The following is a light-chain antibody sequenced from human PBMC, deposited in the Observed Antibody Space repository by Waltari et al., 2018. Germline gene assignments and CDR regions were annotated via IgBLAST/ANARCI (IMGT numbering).Light chain of an antibody. CDR3: RHYVRLPAT. V-gene: IGKV3-20*01. CDR1: QSVSRT. J-gene: IGKJ1*01. CDR2: GAS. Sequence: EIVLTQSPGTLLLSPGERATISCRASQSVSRTLAWYQQKAGQAPRLLIYGASTRATGIPERFSGGGSGTDFSLTISRLEPEDFAVYYCRHYVRLPATFGQGTKVEIK.